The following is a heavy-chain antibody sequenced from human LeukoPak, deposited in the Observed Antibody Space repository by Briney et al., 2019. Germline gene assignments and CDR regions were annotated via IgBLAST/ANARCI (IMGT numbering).Heavy chain of an antibody. CDR2: IYYGGTT. CDR1: GFTFRDYY. Sequence: PGGSLRLSCSASGFTFRDYYMSWIRQPPGKGLEWIGNIYYGGTTYYNSSLKSRVTIFEDTSKNCFSLMLSSVTAADTAVYYCARQISDYYYYYIDVWGKGTTVIVSS. J-gene: IGHJ6*03. CDR3: ARQISDYYYYYIDV. V-gene: IGHV4-39*01.